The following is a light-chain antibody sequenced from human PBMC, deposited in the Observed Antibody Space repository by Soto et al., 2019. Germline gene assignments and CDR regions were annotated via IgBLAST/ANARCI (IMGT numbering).Light chain of an antibody. CDR2: EVS. V-gene: IGLV2-14*01. CDR1: SSDVGGYNS. CDR3: SLYTTNTGLEHV. Sequence: QSVLTQPASVSGSPGQSITISCTGTSSDVGGYNSVSWYQHHPGKAPKLMIYEVSNRPSGVSDRFSGSKSGNTASLTISGLQAEVEADYQGSLYTTNTGLEHVYGTGSTVSVL. J-gene: IGLJ1*01.